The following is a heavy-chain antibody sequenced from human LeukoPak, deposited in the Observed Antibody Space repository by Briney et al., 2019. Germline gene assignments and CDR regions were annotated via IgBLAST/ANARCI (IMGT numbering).Heavy chain of an antibody. CDR3: ASSIGAHWFDF. J-gene: IGHJ4*02. CDR2: ISASGIT. V-gene: IGHV4-59*11. Sequence: SETLSLTCTVSGVSIESHLWNWIRQPPGQGLEWIGYISASGITSFHPSLQSRLSMSAETSKNQFSLKVRSVTAADTAVYFRASSIGAHWFDFWAQGTLVTVSS. CDR1: GVSIESHL. D-gene: IGHD3-9*01.